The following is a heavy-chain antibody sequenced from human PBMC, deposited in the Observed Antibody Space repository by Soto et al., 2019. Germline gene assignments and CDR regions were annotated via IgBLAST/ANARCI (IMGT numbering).Heavy chain of an antibody. CDR2: ISTYSGNT. CDR1: GYTFTSYG. CDR3: ARVPGALVVAGATLAWFEP. J-gene: IGHJ5*02. Sequence: ASVKVSCKASGYTFTSYGISWVRQAPGQGXEWMGWISTYSGNTNYAQKLQGRVTMTTDTSTSTAYMELRSLRSDDTAVYYCARVPGALVVAGATLAWFEPWGQGTLVTASS. V-gene: IGHV1-18*04. D-gene: IGHD2-15*01.